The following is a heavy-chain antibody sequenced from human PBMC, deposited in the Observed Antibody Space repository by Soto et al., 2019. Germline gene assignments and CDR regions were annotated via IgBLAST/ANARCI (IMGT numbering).Heavy chain of an antibody. J-gene: IGHJ5*02. CDR2: ISSSSSYI. V-gene: IGHV3-21*01. Sequence: ESGGGLVKPGGSLRLSCAASGFTFSSYSMNWVRQAPGKGLEWVSSISSSSSYIYYADSVKGRFTISRDNAKNSLYLQMNSLRAEDTAVYYCAKGRGAAAANNWFDPWGQGTLVTVSS. CDR1: GFTFSSYS. D-gene: IGHD6-13*01. CDR3: AKGRGAAAANNWFDP.